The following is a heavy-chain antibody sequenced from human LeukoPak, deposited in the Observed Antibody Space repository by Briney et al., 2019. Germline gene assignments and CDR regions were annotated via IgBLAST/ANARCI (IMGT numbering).Heavy chain of an antibody. D-gene: IGHD2-2*01. CDR3: ARDRGIVPAKRYYYGMDV. Sequence: PSESLSLTCAVYGGSFSGYYWSWVRQPPGKGLEWVGEINHGGSTNYNPSLKSGVTISVDTSNTKFSLKLNSVTAADTAVYYCARDRGIVPAKRYYYGMDVWGKGTTVTVSS. CDR2: INHGGST. J-gene: IGHJ6*04. V-gene: IGHV4-34*01. CDR1: GGSFSGYY.